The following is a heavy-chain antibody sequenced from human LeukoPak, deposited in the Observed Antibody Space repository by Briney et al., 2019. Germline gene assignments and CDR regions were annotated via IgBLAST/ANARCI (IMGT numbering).Heavy chain of an antibody. V-gene: IGHV4-39*07. Sequence: KTSETLSLTCTVSGGSISSGGYYWSWIRQPPGKGLEWIGEINHSGSTNYNPSLKSRVTISVDTSKNQFSLKLSSVTAADTAVYYCARAQHRRLEMVIWGQGTLVTVSS. CDR1: GGSISSGGYY. CDR3: ARAQHRRLEMVI. D-gene: IGHD5-24*01. CDR2: INHSGST. J-gene: IGHJ4*02.